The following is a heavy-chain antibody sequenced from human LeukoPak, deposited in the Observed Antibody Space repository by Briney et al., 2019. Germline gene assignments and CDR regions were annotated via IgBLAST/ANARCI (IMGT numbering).Heavy chain of an antibody. CDR2: IIPIFGTA. CDR1: GGTFSSYA. Sequence: ASVKVSCKASGGTFSSYAISWVRQAPGQGLEWMGGIIPIFGTANYAQKFQGRVTITTDESTSTAYTEQSSLRSEDTAVYYCARDLGTTGSYNYWGQGTLVTVSS. CDR3: ARDLGTTGSYNY. D-gene: IGHD1-1*01. J-gene: IGHJ4*02. V-gene: IGHV1-69*05.